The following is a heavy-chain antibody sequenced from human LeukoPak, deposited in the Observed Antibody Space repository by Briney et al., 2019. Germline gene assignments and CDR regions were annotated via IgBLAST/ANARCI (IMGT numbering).Heavy chain of an antibody. CDR2: IYHSGST. D-gene: IGHD6-13*01. Sequence: SGTLSLTCAVSGGSISSSNWWSWVRQPPGKGLEWIGEIYHSGSTNYNPSLKSRVNRSVDKSKNPFSLKLSSVTAADTAVYYRARDRGSSWSRRAFYIWGQGAMVTVSS. CDR1: GGSISSSNW. CDR3: ARDRGSSWSRRAFYI. V-gene: IGHV4-4*02. J-gene: IGHJ3*02.